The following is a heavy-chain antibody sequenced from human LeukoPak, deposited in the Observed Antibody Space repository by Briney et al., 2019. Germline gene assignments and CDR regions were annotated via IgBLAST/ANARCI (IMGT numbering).Heavy chain of an antibody. CDR1: GGSFSGYY. D-gene: IGHD6-6*01. CDR2: INHSGST. J-gene: IGHJ4*02. CDR3: ARGTLGIAARDFDY. V-gene: IGHV4-34*01. Sequence: SEPLSRTCAVNGGSFSGYYWSWIRQPQGKELEWVGEINHSGSTNYNPSLKSRVTISVDTSKNQFSLKLSSVTAADTAVYYCARGTLGIAARDFDYWGQGTLVTVSS.